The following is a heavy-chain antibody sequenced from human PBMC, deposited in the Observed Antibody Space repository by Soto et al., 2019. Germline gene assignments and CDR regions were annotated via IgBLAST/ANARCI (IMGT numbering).Heavy chain of an antibody. V-gene: IGHV3-15*01. CDR3: TTDFGSAVYSDY. CDR1: GFTFTNAW. J-gene: IGHJ4*02. Sequence: EVQLVESGGGLVKPGGSLRLSCAASGFTFTNAWMSWVRQAPGKGPEWIGRIKSRADGGTTDYAAPVRGRFTISRDESKKTLYLQMNSLKSEDTAVYYCTTDFGSAVYSDYWGQGAQVTVTS. D-gene: IGHD3-3*01. CDR2: IKSRADGGTT.